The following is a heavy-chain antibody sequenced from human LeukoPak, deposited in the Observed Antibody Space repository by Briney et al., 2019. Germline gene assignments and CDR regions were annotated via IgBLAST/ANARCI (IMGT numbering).Heavy chain of an antibody. CDR3: ARGWITIDY. D-gene: IGHD3-10*01. J-gene: IGHJ4*02. CDR1: GFTFSSYA. CDR2: ISRSGSTI. Sequence: GGSLRLSCAASGFTFSSYAMSWVRQAPGKGLEWVSYISRSGSTIYYADSVKGRFTISRDDAKNSLYLQMNSLRAEDTAVYYCARGWITIDYWGQGTLVTVSS. V-gene: IGHV3-48*04.